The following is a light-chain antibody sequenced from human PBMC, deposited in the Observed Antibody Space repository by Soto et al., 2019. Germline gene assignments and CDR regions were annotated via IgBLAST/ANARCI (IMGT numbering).Light chain of an antibody. J-gene: IGKJ5*01. CDR1: QSISSY. CDR3: QQYDNLMIT. Sequence: DIQMTQSPSSLSASVGDRVTITCRASQSISSYLNWYQQKPGKAPKLLIYDASNLETGVPSRFSGSGSGTDFTFTISSLQPEDIATYYCQQYDNLMITFGQGTRLEI. V-gene: IGKV1-33*01. CDR2: DAS.